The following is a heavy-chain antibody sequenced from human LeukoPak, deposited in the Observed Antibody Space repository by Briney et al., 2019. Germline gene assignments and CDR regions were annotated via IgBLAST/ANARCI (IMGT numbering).Heavy chain of an antibody. CDR3: VKDLYYENSGYYSGAFDY. J-gene: IGHJ4*02. Sequence: GGSLRLSCSASGFTFKKYAMHWVRQAPGKGLEYVSAINSNGGRTYYADSVKGRFTISRDNSKNTPFLQMSSLRVEDTAVYSCVKDLYYENSGYYSGAFDYWGQGTLVTVSS. CDR2: INSNGGRT. D-gene: IGHD3-22*01. V-gene: IGHV3-64D*06. CDR1: GFTFKKYA.